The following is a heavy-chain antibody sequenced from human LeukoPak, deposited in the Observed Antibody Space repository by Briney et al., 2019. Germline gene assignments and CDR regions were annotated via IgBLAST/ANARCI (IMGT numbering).Heavy chain of an antibody. J-gene: IGHJ4*02. D-gene: IGHD3-22*01. CDR2: IYRGGST. Sequence: GGSLRLSCAASGFTVSSNYMSWVRQAPGKGLEWVSVIYRGGSTYYADSVKGRFTISRDNSKNTLYLQMNSLRAEDTAVYYCARMDYDSSGYYYGYFDYWGQGTLVTVSS. CDR1: GFTVSSNY. CDR3: ARMDYDSSGYYYGYFDY. V-gene: IGHV3-53*01.